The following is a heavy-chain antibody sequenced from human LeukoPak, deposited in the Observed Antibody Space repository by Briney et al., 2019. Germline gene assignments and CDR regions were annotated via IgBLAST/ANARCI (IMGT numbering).Heavy chain of an antibody. CDR3: ARDQGYCSSTSCVSSSSSSKTAFDI. J-gene: IGHJ3*02. Sequence: SVKVSCKASGGTFRIYAISWVRQAPGQGLEWMGGIIPIFGTANYAQKFQGRVTITADESTSTAYMELSSLRSEDTAVYYCARDQGYCSSTSCVSSSSSSKTAFDIWGQGTMVTVSS. CDR2: IIPIFGTA. D-gene: IGHD2-2*01. V-gene: IGHV1-69*01. CDR1: GGTFRIYA.